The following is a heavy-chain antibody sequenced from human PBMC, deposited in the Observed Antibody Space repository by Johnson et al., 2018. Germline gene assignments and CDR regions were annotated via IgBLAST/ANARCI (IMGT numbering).Heavy chain of an antibody. V-gene: IGHV3-30*18. Sequence: VQSGRSLRLSCAASGFTFDDYAMHWVRQAPGKGLEWVAVISYDGSNKYYADSVKGRFTISRDNSKNTLYLQMNSLRAEDTAVYYCAKDYEQYLQHWGQGTLVTVSS. CDR3: AKDYEQYLQH. CDR1: GFTFDDYA. J-gene: IGHJ1*01. CDR2: ISYDGSNK. D-gene: IGHD3-16*01.